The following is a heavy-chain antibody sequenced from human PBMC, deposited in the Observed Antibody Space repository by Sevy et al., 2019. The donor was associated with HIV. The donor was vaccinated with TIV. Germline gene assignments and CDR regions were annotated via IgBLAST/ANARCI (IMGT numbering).Heavy chain of an antibody. D-gene: IGHD1-20*01. CDR3: ARELAYMGWFDP. CDR1: GFTFSDYY. Sequence: GGSLRLSCAASGFTFSDYYMSWIRQAPWKGLEWVSYISSSSSYTNYADSVKGRFTISRDNAKNSLYLQMNSLRAEDTAVYYCARELAYMGWFDPWGQGTLVTVSS. CDR2: ISSSSSYT. V-gene: IGHV3-11*06. J-gene: IGHJ5*02.